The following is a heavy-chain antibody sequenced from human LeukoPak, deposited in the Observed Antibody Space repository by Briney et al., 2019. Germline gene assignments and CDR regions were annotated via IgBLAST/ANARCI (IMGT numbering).Heavy chain of an antibody. V-gene: IGHV3-21*01. CDR3: ARDRSGYSYGDLGYFDY. D-gene: IGHD5-18*01. J-gene: IGHJ4*02. Sequence: GGSLRLSCAASGFTFSSYSMNWVRQAPGKGLGWVSSISSSSSYIYYADSVKGRFTISRDNAKNSLYLQMNSLRAEDTAVYYCARDRSGYSYGDLGYFDYWGQGTLVTVSS. CDR1: GFTFSSYS. CDR2: ISSSSSYI.